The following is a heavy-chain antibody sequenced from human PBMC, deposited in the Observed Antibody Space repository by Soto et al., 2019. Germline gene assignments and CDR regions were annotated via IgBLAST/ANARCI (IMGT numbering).Heavy chain of an antibody. CDR2: ISSSGSTI. D-gene: IGHD3-22*01. Sequence: GSLRRSCSASGCPFSRCEMNWGRNAPEKGLEGVSYISSSGSTIYYADSVKGRFTISRDSSKHSLYLQMNSLRPEVTTVYYCARAAPGDFSYDRTGYFDQDDYWGQGTMVTVSS. CDR1: GCPFSRCE. V-gene: IGHV3-48*03. CDR3: ARAAPGDFSYDRTGYFDQDDY. J-gene: IGHJ4*02.